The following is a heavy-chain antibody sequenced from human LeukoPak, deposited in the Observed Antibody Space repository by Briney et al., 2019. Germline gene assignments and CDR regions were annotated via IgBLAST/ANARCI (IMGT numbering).Heavy chain of an antibody. D-gene: IGHD6-19*01. Sequence: GGSLRLSCAASGFTFSSYSMNWVRQAPGKGLEWVSSISSSSSTIYYADSVKGRFTISRDNAKNSLYLQMNSLRAEDTAVYYCVAGAYSSGYLFDYWGQGTLGTVSS. J-gene: IGHJ4*02. CDR3: VAGAYSSGYLFDY. V-gene: IGHV3-48*01. CDR2: ISSSSSTI. CDR1: GFTFSSYS.